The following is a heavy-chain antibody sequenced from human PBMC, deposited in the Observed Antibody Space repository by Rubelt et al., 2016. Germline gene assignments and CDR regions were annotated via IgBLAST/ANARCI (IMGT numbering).Heavy chain of an antibody. CDR1: GGSFSGYY. J-gene: IGHJ4*02. V-gene: IGHV4-34*01. Sequence: QVQLQQWGAGLLKPSETLSLTCAVYGGSFSGYYWSWIRQPPGKGLEWIGEINHSGSTNYDPSLKSRVKISIDTSKNQFSLRLGSVTAADTAVYFCARGGTGTTFPLDYWGQGTLVTVSS. D-gene: IGHD1-7*01. CDR2: INHSGST. CDR3: ARGGTGTTFPLDY.